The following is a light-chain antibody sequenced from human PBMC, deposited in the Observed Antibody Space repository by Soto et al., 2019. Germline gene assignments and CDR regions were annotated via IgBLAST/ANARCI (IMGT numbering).Light chain of an antibody. Sequence: QSALTQPRSVSGSPGQSVTISCTGTSSDVGTYDYVSWYQQHPGKAPKLMIYDVSKGPSGVPDRFSGSKSGNTASLTISGLQAEDEADYYCCSFAGRSTYVFGTGTKLTVL. CDR1: SSDVGTYDY. V-gene: IGLV2-11*01. CDR3: CSFAGRSTYV. J-gene: IGLJ1*01. CDR2: DVS.